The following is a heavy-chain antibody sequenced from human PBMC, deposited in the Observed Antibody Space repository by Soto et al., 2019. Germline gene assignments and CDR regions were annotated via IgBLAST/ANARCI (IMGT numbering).Heavy chain of an antibody. V-gene: IGHV1-69*13. D-gene: IGHD3-3*01. CDR1: GGTYSSYA. J-gene: IGHJ6*02. Sequence: SVKVSCKASGGTYSSYAISWVRQAPGQGLEWMGGIIPIFGTANYAQKFQGRVTITADESTSTAYMELSSLRSEDAAVYYCARDRITIFGVAEEYYYGMDVWGQGTTVTVSS. CDR3: ARDRITIFGVAEEYYYGMDV. CDR2: IIPIFGTA.